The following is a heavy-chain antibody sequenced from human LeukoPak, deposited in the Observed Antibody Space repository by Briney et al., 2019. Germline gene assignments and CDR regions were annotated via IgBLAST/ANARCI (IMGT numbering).Heavy chain of an antibody. V-gene: IGHV3-74*01. J-gene: IGHJ3*02. Sequence: SGRSLRLSCAASGFTFSSYWMHWVRQAPGKGLVRVSRINSDGSSTSYADSVKGRFTISRDNAKNTLYLQMNSLRAEDTAVYYCAQEGFFVYGDYGGAFDIWGQGTMVTVSS. CDR3: AQEGFFVYGDYGGAFDI. D-gene: IGHD4-17*01. CDR2: INSDGSST. CDR1: GFTFSSYW.